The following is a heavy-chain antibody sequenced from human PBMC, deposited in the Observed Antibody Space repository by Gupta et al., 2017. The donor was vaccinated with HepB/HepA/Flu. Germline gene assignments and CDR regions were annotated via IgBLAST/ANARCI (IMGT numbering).Heavy chain of an antibody. J-gene: IGHJ5*02. Sequence: QVQLVESGGGVVQPGRSLRLSCAASGFTFSSYAMHWVRQAPGKGLEWVAVISYDGSNKYYADSVKGRFTISRDNSKNTLYLQMNSLRAEETAVYYCARDRFDFWSGYPNWFDPWGQGTLVTVSS. V-gene: IGHV3-30-3*01. CDR3: ARDRFDFWSGYPNWFDP. D-gene: IGHD3-3*01. CDR1: GFTFSSYA. CDR2: ISYDGSNK.